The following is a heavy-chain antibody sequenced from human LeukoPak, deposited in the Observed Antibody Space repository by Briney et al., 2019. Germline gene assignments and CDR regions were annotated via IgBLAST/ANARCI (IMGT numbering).Heavy chain of an antibody. J-gene: IGHJ4*02. CDR1: GGSISSSSYY. CDR2: IYYSGST. CDR3: AREDSNLNLWFGESYFDY. V-gene: IGHV4-39*02. Sequence: SETLSLTCTVSGGSISSSSYYWGWIRQPPGKGLEWIGSIYYSGSTYYNPSLKSRVTISVDTSKNQFSLKLSSVTAADTAVYYCAREDSNLNLWFGESYFDYWGQGTLVTVSS. D-gene: IGHD3-10*01.